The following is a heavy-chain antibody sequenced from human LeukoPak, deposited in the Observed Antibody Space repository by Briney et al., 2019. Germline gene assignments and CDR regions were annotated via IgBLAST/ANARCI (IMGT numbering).Heavy chain of an antibody. D-gene: IGHD3-22*01. CDR1: GDSISTYY. J-gene: IGHJ4*02. CDR2: IRYSGSA. V-gene: IGHV4-59*08. Sequence: PSETLSLTCTVSGDSISTYYWSWIRQPPGKGLEWIEYIRYSGSANYNPSLRSRVTISIDTSKNQFSLKLSSVTAADTAVYHCARLVYDSRGYYFDYWGQGTLVTVSS. CDR3: ARLVYDSRGYYFDY.